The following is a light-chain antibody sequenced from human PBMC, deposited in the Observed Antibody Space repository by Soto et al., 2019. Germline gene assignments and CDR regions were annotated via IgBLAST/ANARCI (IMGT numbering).Light chain of an antibody. CDR2: DAS. CDR1: QSISSS. CDR3: QEYNGLSRS. J-gene: IGKJ1*01. Sequence: DIQMTQSPSTLSASVGDRVTITCRASQSISSSLAWYQQIPGKAPKVLIYDASSFQSAVPSRFSGSGSGTEFTLTISSLQPEDFGTYYCQEYNGLSRSFGQGTRWIS. V-gene: IGKV1-5*01.